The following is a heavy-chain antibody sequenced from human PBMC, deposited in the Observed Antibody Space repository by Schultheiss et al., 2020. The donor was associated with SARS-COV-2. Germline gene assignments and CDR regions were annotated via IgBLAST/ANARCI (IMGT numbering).Heavy chain of an antibody. CDR1: GFTVSSNY. D-gene: IGHD1-26*01. CDR3: ARARAVGATTDYFDY. J-gene: IGHJ4*02. V-gene: IGHV3-53*01. CDR2: ITSGGIT. Sequence: GESLKISCAASGFTVSSNYMSWVRQAPGKGLEWVSLITSGGITYYADSVKGRFTISRDISKNTLYLQMSSLRAEDTAVYYCARARAVGATTDYFDYWGQGTLVTVSS.